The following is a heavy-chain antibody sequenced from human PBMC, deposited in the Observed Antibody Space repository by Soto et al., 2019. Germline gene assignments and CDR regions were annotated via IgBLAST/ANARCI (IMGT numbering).Heavy chain of an antibody. J-gene: IGHJ1*01. D-gene: IGHD3-10*01. CDR3: ATMWYGSGSYSPRGYFQH. V-gene: IGHV4-34*01. CDR1: GGSFSGYY. Sequence: QVQLQQWGAGLLKPSETLSLTCAVYGGSFSGYYWSWIRQPPGKGLEWIGEINHSGSTNYNPSLKSPVTIPVDTSKNQFSLKLSAVTAADTAVYYCATMWYGSGSYSPRGYFQHWGQGTLVTVSS. CDR2: INHSGST.